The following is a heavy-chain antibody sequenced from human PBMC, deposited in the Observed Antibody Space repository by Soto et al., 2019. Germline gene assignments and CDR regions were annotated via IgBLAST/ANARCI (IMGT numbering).Heavy chain of an antibody. CDR3: ARLRQQLFDY. J-gene: IGHJ4*02. V-gene: IGHV4-39*01. CDR1: GGSISSSSYY. D-gene: IGHD6-13*01. Sequence: SETLSLTCTVSGGSISSSSYYWGWIRQPPGKGLEWIGSIYYSGSTYYNPSLKSRVTISEDTSKNQFSLRLSSVTAADTAVYYCARLRQQLFDYWGQGTLVTVSS. CDR2: IYYSGST.